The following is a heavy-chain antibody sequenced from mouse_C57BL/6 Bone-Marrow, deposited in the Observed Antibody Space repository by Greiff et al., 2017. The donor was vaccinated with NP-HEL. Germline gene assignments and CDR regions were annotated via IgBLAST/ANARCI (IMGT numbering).Heavy chain of an antibody. CDR3: ARGGSSYDWYFDV. CDR1: GYTFTSYW. D-gene: IGHD1-1*01. V-gene: IGHV1-5*01. Sequence: EVKLMESGTVLARPGASVKMSCKTSGYTFTSYWMHWVKQRPGQGLEWIGAIYPGNSDTSYNQKFKGKATLTVDKSSSTAYMELNSLTSEDSAVYYCARGGSSYDWYFDVWGTGTTVTVSS. CDR2: IYPGNSDT. J-gene: IGHJ1*03.